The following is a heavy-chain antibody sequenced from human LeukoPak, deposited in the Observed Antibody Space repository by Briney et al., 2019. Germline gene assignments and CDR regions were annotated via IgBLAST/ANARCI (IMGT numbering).Heavy chain of an antibody. CDR2: IIPIFGTA. CDR3: ARDFPYGSGSYLDY. D-gene: IGHD3-10*01. J-gene: IGHJ4*02. CDR1: GGTFSSYA. Sequence: ASVKVSCKASGGTFSSYAISWVRQAPGRGLEWMGGIIPIFGTANYAQKFQGRVTITADESTSTAYMELSSLRSEDTAVYYCARDFPYGSGSYLDYWGQGTLVTVSS. V-gene: IGHV1-69*13.